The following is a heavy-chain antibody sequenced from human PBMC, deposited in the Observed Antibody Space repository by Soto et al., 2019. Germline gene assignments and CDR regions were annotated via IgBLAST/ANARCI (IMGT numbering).Heavy chain of an antibody. D-gene: IGHD2-15*01. CDR2: ISYDGSNK. J-gene: IGHJ6*02. CDR3: AKEGYCSGGSCYGVDYYYGMDV. CDR1: GFTFSSYG. Sequence: QVQLVESGGGVVQPGRSLRLSCAASGFTFSSYGMHWVRQATGKGLEWVAVISYDGSNKYYADSVKGRFTISRDNSKNTLYLQMNSLRAEDTAVYYCAKEGYCSGGSCYGVDYYYGMDVWGQGTTVTVSS. V-gene: IGHV3-30*18.